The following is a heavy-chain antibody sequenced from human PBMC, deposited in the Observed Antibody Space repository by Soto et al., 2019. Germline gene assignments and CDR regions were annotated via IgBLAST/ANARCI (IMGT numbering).Heavy chain of an antibody. CDR1: GVSISTSTYS. CDR3: ARAGYRYGANAFDV. D-gene: IGHD5-18*01. J-gene: IGHJ3*01. Sequence: QLQLQESGSGPVKPSQTLSLTCAVSGVSISTSTYSWSWIRQTPGKGLEWIGYMLQSGSAYYNPSLKNRVTISADSSKNQFSLKLTSMTAADTAVYYCARAGYRYGANAFDVWGQGTIVTVSS. CDR2: MLQSGSA. V-gene: IGHV4-30-2*01.